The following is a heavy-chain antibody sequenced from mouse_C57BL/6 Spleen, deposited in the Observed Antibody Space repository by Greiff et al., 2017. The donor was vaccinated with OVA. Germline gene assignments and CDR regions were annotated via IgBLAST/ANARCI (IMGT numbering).Heavy chain of an antibody. J-gene: IGHJ4*01. CDR3: ARSGNDVYAMDY. V-gene: IGHV1-52*01. D-gene: IGHD2-2*01. CDR1: GYTFTSYW. Sequence: QVQLQQPGAELVRPGSSVKLSCKASGYTFTSYWMHWVKQRPVQGLEWIGNIDPSDSETHYNQKFKDKATLTVDKSSSTAHIQLSSLTSEDAAVYYCARSGNDVYAMDYWGQGTSVTVSS. CDR2: IDPSDSET.